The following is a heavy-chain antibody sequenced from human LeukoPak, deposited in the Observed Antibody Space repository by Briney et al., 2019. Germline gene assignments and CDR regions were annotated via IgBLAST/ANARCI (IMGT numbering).Heavy chain of an antibody. Sequence: SETLSLTCNVSGGSISSYYWSWIRQAAGKGLELIGHIYSSGSTKYNPSLKSRVTMSVDTSKNQFSLKLSSVTAADTAVYYCARAIGYCSSNTCYLYFDYWGQGTLVTVSS. CDR1: GGSISSYY. J-gene: IGHJ4*02. D-gene: IGHD2-2*01. CDR3: ARAIGYCSSNTCYLYFDY. CDR2: IYSSGST. V-gene: IGHV4-4*07.